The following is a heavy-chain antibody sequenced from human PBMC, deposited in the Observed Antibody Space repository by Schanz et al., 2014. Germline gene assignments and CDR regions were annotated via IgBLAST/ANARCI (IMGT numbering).Heavy chain of an antibody. D-gene: IGHD2-8*01. CDR1: GFIFTSYS. V-gene: IGHV3-21*01. CDR3: AREYASTWFESNVMAGRIDN. CDR2: ISSSSNYY. J-gene: IGHJ4*02. Sequence: DVQLVESGGGLVKSGGSLRLFCATSGFIFTSYSMHWVRQAPGKGLEWVSSISSSSNYYYYADSVKGRFTISRDAAKDSLFLQMTSLRADDTAVYFCAREYASTWFESNVMAGRIDNWGQGTLVTVSS.